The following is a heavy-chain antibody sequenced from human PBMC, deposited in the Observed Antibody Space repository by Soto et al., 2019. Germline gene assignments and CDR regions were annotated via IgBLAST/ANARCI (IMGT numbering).Heavy chain of an antibody. CDR2: IITIFGTA. CDR1: GGTFSSYS. D-gene: IGHD1-26*01. J-gene: IGHJ4*02. Sequence: QVQLVQSGAEVKKPGSSVKVSCKASGGTFSSYSINWVRQAPGHGLEWMGEIITIFGTANYAQKIQGRVTITADESTSTAYMELSSLRSEDTAVYYCARDGGRHSGGIDYWGQGTLVTVSS. V-gene: IGHV1-69*01. CDR3: ARDGGRHSGGIDY.